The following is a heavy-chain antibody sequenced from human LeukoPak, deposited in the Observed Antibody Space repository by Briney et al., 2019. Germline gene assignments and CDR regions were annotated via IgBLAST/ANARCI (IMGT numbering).Heavy chain of an antibody. V-gene: IGHV4-34*01. Sequence: SETLSLTCAVYGGSFSGYYWSWIRQPPGKGLEWIGEINHSGSTNYNPSLKSRVTISVDRSKNQFSLKLSSVTAADTAVYYCARVGGRFPNAFDIWGQGTMVTVSS. J-gene: IGHJ3*02. CDR1: GGSFSGYY. CDR3: ARVGGRFPNAFDI. D-gene: IGHD3-3*01. CDR2: INHSGST.